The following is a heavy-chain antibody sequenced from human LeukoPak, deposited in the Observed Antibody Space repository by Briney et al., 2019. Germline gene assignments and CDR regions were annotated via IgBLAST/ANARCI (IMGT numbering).Heavy chain of an antibody. CDR1: GLTLSNYW. J-gene: IGHJ4*02. V-gene: IGHV3-7*02. D-gene: IGHD3-16*01. CDR3: AIWGTDQNY. CDR2: INPDGGEE. Sequence: AGGSLRLFCAVSGLTLSNYWMNWVRQAPGKGLEWVANINPDGGEERYVDSVKGRFVISRDNAKNSLYLQMNSLRAEDTAVYYCAIWGTDQNYWGRGTLVTVSS.